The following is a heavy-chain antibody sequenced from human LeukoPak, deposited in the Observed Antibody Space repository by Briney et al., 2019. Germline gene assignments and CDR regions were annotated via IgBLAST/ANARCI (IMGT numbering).Heavy chain of an antibody. Sequence: PWGPLRLSCAASGFTFSDYYMSWIRRAPGKGLEWLSYISSSGSSIYYADSVKGRFTISRDNAKNSLYLQMNSLRAEDTAVYYCARDDGGKLAFVYWGQGTMVTVSS. CDR3: ARDDGGKLAFVY. CDR1: GFTFSDYY. J-gene: IGHJ4*02. V-gene: IGHV3-11*01. D-gene: IGHD4-23*01. CDR2: ISSSGSSI.